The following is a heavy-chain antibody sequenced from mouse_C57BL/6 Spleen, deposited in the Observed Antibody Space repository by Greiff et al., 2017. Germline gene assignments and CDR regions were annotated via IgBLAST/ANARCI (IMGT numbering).Heavy chain of an antibody. Sequence: DVKLVESEGGLVQPGSSMKLSCTASGFTFSDYYMAWVRQVPEKGLEWVANINYDGSSTYYLDSLKSRFIISRDNAKNILYLQMSSLKSEDTATYYCAREGYGSSAFDYWGQGTTLTVSS. J-gene: IGHJ2*01. V-gene: IGHV5-16*01. D-gene: IGHD1-1*01. CDR2: INYDGSST. CDR1: GFTFSDYY. CDR3: AREGYGSSAFDY.